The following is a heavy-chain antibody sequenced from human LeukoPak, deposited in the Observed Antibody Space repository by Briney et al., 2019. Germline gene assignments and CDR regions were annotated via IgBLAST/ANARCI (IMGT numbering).Heavy chain of an antibody. CDR3: AKRRGFGELNFDY. CDR1: GFTFSSYG. Sequence: PGGSLRLSCAASGFTFSSYGMHWVRQAPGKGLEWVAVISYDGSNEYYADSVKGRFTISRDNSKNTLYLQMNSLRAEDTAVYYCAKRRGFGELNFDYWGQGTLVTVSS. J-gene: IGHJ4*02. V-gene: IGHV3-30*18. CDR2: ISYDGSNE. D-gene: IGHD3-10*01.